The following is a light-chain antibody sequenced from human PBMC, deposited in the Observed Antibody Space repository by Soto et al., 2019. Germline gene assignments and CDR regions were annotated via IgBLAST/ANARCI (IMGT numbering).Light chain of an antibody. CDR3: QQSNNWPPLT. Sequence: EILLAQSRATLSVSPGSTANLSCRASQSVAANLAWYQQKPGQPPRLLIYGVSTRATGVPARFSGSGSETDFSLTISSLQIEDFALYYCQQSNNWPPLTFGGGTKVDIK. J-gene: IGKJ4*01. CDR1: QSVAAN. V-gene: IGKV3-15*01. CDR2: GVS.